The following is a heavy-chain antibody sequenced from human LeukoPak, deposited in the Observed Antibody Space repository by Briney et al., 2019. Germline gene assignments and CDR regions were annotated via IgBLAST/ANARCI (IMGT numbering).Heavy chain of an antibody. CDR3: ARADSSSWPDAFDI. J-gene: IGHJ3*02. D-gene: IGHD6-13*01. CDR1: GFTFSNAW. CDR2: IKSKTDGGTT. Sequence: GGSLRLSCAASGFTFSNAWMSWVRQSPGKGLEWVGRIKSKTDGGTTDYAAPVKGRFTISRDDSKNTLYLQMNSLRAEDTAVYYCARADSSSWPDAFDIWGQGTMVTVSS. V-gene: IGHV3-15*01.